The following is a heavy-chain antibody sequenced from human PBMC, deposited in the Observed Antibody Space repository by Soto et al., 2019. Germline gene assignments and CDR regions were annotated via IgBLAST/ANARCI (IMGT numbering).Heavy chain of an antibody. CDR3: VPTYYDFWSGYPGGWFDP. CDR1: GGSISSSSYY. Sequence: SETLSLTCTVSGGSISSSSYYWGWIRQPPGKGLEWIGSIYYSGSTYYNPSLKSRVTISVDTSKNQFSLKLSSVTAADTAVYYCVPTYYDFWSGYPGGWFDPWGQGTLGTVSS. V-gene: IGHV4-39*01. J-gene: IGHJ5*02. CDR2: IYYSGST. D-gene: IGHD3-3*01.